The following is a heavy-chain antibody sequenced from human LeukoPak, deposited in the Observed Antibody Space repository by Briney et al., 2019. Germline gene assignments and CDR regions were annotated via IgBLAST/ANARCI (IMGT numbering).Heavy chain of an antibody. CDR2: IWYDGSNK. D-gene: IGHD6-6*01. J-gene: IGHJ6*03. CDR3: ARERPPYYYMDV. V-gene: IGHV3-33*01. Sequence: PGGSLRLSCAASGFTFSSYGMHWVRQAPGKGLEWVAVIWYDGSNKYYADSVKGRFTISRDNSKNTLYLQMNSLRAEDTAVYYFARERPPYYYMDVRGKGTTVTVSS. CDR1: GFTFSSYG.